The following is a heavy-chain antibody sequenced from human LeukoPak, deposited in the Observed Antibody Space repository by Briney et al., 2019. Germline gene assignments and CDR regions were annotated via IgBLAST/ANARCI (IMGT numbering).Heavy chain of an antibody. Sequence: GGSLRLSCAASGFTFSSYSMNWVRQAPGKGLEWVSAISGSGGSTYYADSVKGRFSISRDNSKNTLYLQMNSLRGEDTAVYYCAKGSRYYGSGSSIDFWGQGTLVTVSS. J-gene: IGHJ4*02. V-gene: IGHV3-23*01. CDR1: GFTFSSYS. CDR2: ISGSGGST. CDR3: AKGSRYYGSGSSIDF. D-gene: IGHD3-10*01.